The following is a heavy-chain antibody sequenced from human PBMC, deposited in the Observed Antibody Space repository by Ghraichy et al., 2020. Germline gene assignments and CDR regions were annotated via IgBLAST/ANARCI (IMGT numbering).Heavy chain of an antibody. CDR2: ISSSSSTI. CDR1: GFTFSSYS. V-gene: IGHV3-48*02. D-gene: IGHD3-16*01. Sequence: GESLNISCAASGFTFSSYSMNWVRQAPGKGLEWVSYISSSSSTIYNADSVKGRFTISRDNAKNSLFLQMNSLRDEDTAVYYCARGFSSLGYYYYGMDVWGQGTTVTVSS. J-gene: IGHJ6*02. CDR3: ARGFSSLGYYYYGMDV.